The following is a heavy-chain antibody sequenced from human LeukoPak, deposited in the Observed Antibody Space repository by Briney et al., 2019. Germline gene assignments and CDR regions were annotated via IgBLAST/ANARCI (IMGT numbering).Heavy chain of an antibody. CDR2: IDTDGKTT. CDR1: GFTFNTYV. Sequence: GGSLRLSCAASGFTFNTYVMHWVRQAPGKGLVWVARIDTDGKTTTYADSVKGRFTISRDNAKNMLYVQMNSLRAEDTAVYYCVRDKDGYNFWGQGTPVSVSS. V-gene: IGHV3-74*01. D-gene: IGHD5-24*01. CDR3: VRDKDGYNF. J-gene: IGHJ4*02.